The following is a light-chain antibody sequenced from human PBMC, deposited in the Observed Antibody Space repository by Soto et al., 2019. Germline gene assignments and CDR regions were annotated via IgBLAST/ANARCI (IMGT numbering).Light chain of an antibody. CDR1: SSDVGGYNY. CDR3: CSYAGSYTFV. V-gene: IGLV2-11*01. J-gene: IGLJ1*01. CDR2: NVG. Sequence: QSVLTQLRSVSGSPGQSVTISCTGTSSDVGGYNYVSWYQQYPGKAPKLIIYNVGTRRSGVPGRFSGSKSGNTASLTISGLQAEDEAQYYCCSYAGSYTFVFGSGTKVT.